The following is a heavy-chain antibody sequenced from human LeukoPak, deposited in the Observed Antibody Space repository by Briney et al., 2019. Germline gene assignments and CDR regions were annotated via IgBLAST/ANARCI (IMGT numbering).Heavy chain of an antibody. V-gene: IGHV3-7*01. CDR1: GFTFSSYW. D-gene: IGHD3-22*01. CDR3: ARDYDSSGYYYSDY. CDR2: IKQDGSEK. Sequence: GGSLTLSCTASGFTFSSYWMSWVRQAPGKGLEWVANIKQDGSEKYYVYSVKGRFTISRDNAKNSLYLQMNSLRAEDTAVYYCARDYDSSGYYYSDYWGQGTLVTVSS. J-gene: IGHJ4*02.